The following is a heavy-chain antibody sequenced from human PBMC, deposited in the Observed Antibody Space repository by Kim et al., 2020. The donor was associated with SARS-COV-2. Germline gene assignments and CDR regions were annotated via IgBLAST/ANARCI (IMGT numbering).Heavy chain of an antibody. CDR1: GGSISSSSHY. CDR2: IYYSGST. J-gene: IGHJ4*02. CDR3: ARQMGITMIVVVISTHLDY. V-gene: IGHV4-39*01. Sequence: SETLSLTCTVSGGSISSSSHYWGWIRQPPGKGLEWIGSIYYSGSTYYNPSLKSRVTISVDTSKNQFSLKLSSVTAADTAVYYCARQMGITMIVVVISTHLDYWGQGTLVTVS. D-gene: IGHD3-22*01.